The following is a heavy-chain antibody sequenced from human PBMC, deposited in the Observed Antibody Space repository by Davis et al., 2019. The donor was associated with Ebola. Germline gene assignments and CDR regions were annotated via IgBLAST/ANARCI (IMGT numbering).Heavy chain of an antibody. CDR1: GFTFNSYW. CDR3: TKDFDYVNGY. D-gene: IGHD4-17*01. V-gene: IGHV3-74*01. Sequence: GESLKISCAVSGFTFNSYWMHWVRQAPGKGLVWVSRIDNDGSSTTYADSVQGRFTVSRDNAKNTVYLQMNSLRAEDTAVYYCTKDFDYVNGYWGQGTLVTVSS. CDR2: IDNDGSST. J-gene: IGHJ4*02.